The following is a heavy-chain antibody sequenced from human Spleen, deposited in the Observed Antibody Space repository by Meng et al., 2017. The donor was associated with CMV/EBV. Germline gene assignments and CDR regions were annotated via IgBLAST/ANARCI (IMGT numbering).Heavy chain of an antibody. V-gene: IGHV3-74*01. J-gene: IGHJ6*02. CDR1: GFTFSSYW. D-gene: IGHD2-2*02. CDR2: INSDGSST. Sequence: GGSLRLSCAASGFTFSSYWMHWVRQAPGKGLVWVSRINSDGSSTSYADSVKGRFTISRDNAKNTLYLQMNSLRAEDTAVYYCARDSYIYDYYYGMDVWGQGTTVTVSS. CDR3: ARDSYIYDYYYGMDV.